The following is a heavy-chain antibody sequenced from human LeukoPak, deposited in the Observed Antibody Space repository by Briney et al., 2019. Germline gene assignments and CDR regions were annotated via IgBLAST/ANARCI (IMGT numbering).Heavy chain of an antibody. Sequence: PGGSLRLSCAASGFTFSSYAMHWVRQAPGKGLEYVSAISSNGGSTYYANSVKGRFTISRNNSKHTLYLQMGSLSAEDRAVYYWARDPWPSYSSGWYNWFDPWGQGTLVSVSP. CDR2: ISSNGGST. CDR1: GFTFSSYA. V-gene: IGHV3-64*01. J-gene: IGHJ5*02. D-gene: IGHD6-19*01. CDR3: ARDPWPSYSSGWYNWFDP.